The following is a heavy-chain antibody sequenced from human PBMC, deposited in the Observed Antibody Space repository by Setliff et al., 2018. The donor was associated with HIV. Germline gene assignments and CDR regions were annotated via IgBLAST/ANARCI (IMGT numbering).Heavy chain of an antibody. Sequence: ASVKVSCKASGGTFSSYAISWVRQAPGQGLEWMGGIIPILGIANYAQKFQGRVTITTDESTSTAYMELSSLRSEDTAMYYCAVVNKVTDFEYWGQGTLVTVSS. J-gene: IGHJ4*02. D-gene: IGHD2-21*01. V-gene: IGHV1-69*10. CDR1: GGTFSSYA. CDR3: AVVNKVTDFEY. CDR2: IIPILGIA.